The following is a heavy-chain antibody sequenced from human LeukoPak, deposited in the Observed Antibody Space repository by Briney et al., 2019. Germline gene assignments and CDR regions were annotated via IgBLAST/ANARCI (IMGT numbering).Heavy chain of an antibody. CDR3: AELGITMIGGV. Sequence: GGSLRLSCAASEFAFRNHWMTWVRQAPGKGLEWVANIAGDGTREYYVDSVKGRFTISRDNAKHTLSLQMNSLRAEDTAVYYCAELGITMIGGVWGKGTTVTISS. CDR1: EFAFRNHW. V-gene: IGHV3-7*01. D-gene: IGHD3-10*02. J-gene: IGHJ6*04. CDR2: IAGDGTRE.